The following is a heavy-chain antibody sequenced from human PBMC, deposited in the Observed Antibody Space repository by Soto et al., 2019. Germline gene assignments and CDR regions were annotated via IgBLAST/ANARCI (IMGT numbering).Heavy chain of an antibody. V-gene: IGHV3-66*01. Sequence: EVQLVESGGGLVQPGGSLRLSCTASGFIVSDTYVNWVRQAPGKGLEWVSVISNRGDTHYADSVRGRVSLSRDISDNTLHLQMNNLRVEDTAVYYCAREPRYCRGGSCSITGDDYDIWGQGTLVTVSS. CDR2: ISNRGDT. J-gene: IGHJ3*02. CDR1: GFIVSDTY. CDR3: AREPRYCRGGSCSITGDDYDI. D-gene: IGHD2-15*01.